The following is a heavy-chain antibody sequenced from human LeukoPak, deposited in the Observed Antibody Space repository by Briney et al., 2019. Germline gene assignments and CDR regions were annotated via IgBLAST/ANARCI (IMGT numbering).Heavy chain of an antibody. Sequence: GGSLRLSCAASGFTFRSYAMHWVRQAPGKGLEWVAVISYDGSNKYYADPVKGRFTISRDNSKNKLYLQMNSLRAEDTAVYYCARALVVVAATGIAQYFDYWGQGTLVTVSS. V-gene: IGHV3-30*04. CDR3: ARALVVVAATGIAQYFDY. CDR1: GFTFRSYA. CDR2: ISYDGSNK. J-gene: IGHJ4*02. D-gene: IGHD2-15*01.